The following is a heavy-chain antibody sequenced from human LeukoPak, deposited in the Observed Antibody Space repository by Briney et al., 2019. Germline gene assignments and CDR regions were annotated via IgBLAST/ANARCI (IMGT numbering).Heavy chain of an antibody. CDR1: GGSFSGYY. Sequence: SETLSLTCAVYGGSFSGYYWSWIRQPPGKGLDWIGEINHSVSTNYNPSLKSRVTISVDTSKNQFSLKLSSVTAADTAVYYCARGRSGLTYYYDSSGYYTPYFDYWGQGTLVTVSS. CDR3: ARGRSGLTYYYDSSGYYTPYFDY. J-gene: IGHJ4*02. D-gene: IGHD3-22*01. V-gene: IGHV4-34*01. CDR2: INHSVST.